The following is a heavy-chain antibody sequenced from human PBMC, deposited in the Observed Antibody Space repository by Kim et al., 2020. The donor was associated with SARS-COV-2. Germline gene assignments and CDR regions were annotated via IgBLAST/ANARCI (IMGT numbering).Heavy chain of an antibody. J-gene: IGHJ4*02. CDR1: GGSISSYY. CDR3: ARAGAAAWEGPQFDY. Sequence: SETLSLTCTVSGGSISSYYWSWIRQPPGKGLEWIGYIYYSGSTNYNPSLKSRVTISVDTSKNQFSLKLSSVTAADTAVYYCARAGAAAWEGPQFDYWGQGTLVTVSS. CDR2: IYYSGST. V-gene: IGHV4-59*01. D-gene: IGHD6-13*01.